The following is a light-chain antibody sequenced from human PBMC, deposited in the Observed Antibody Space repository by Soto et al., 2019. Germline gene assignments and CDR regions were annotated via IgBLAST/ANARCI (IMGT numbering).Light chain of an antibody. Sequence: EIVLTQSPGTLSLSPGERATLSCSASQSVSSSYLAWYQQKPGQAPRLLIYDASSRATCIPDRFSGSGSGTDFTLTISKLEPEDFAVYYSQQYGSSPRTFGQGTKVEI. J-gene: IGKJ1*01. V-gene: IGKV3-20*01. CDR2: DAS. CDR1: QSVSSSY. CDR3: QQYGSSPRT.